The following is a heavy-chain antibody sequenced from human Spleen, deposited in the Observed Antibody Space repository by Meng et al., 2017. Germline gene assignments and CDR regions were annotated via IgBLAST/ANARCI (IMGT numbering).Heavy chain of an antibody. Sequence: SETLSLTCTVSGGSISSYYWSWIRQPPGKGLEWIGYIFYSGSNSGSTNYNPSLKSRVTISVDTSKNQFSLSLSSVTAADTAVYYCARTDRYSTTWSDYWGQGTPVTVSS. CDR2: IFYSGSNSGST. CDR1: GGSISSYY. CDR3: ARTDRYSTTWSDY. V-gene: IGHV4-59*01. J-gene: IGHJ4*02. D-gene: IGHD6-13*01.